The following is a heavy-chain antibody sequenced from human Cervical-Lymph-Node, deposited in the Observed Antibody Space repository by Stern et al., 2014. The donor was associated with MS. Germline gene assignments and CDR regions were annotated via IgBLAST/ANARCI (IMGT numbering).Heavy chain of an antibody. CDR1: GFTFSSYG. D-gene: IGHD1-26*01. CDR3: ASPRGGVVGADFDY. CDR2: ISSDGSNK. Sequence: VQLVESGGGVVQPGRSLRLSCAASGFTFSSYGMHWVRQAPGKGLEWVAVISSDGSNKNYADSVKGRFTISRDNSKNTLYLQMNSLRAEDTAVYYCASPRGGVVGADFDYWGQGTLVTVSS. V-gene: IGHV3-30*03. J-gene: IGHJ4*02.